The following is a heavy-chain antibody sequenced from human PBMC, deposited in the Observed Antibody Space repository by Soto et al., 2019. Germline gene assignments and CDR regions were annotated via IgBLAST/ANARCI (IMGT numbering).Heavy chain of an antibody. D-gene: IGHD2-21*01. CDR2: ISYDGSNK. CDR1: GFTFSSYA. Sequence: GGSLRLSCAASGFTFSSYAMHWVRQAPGKGLEWVAVISYDGSNKYYADSVKGRFTISRDNSKNTLYLQMNSLRAEDTAVYYCARQHCGEPSRRGCGMDVWGQGTTVTVSS. CDR3: ARQHCGEPSRRGCGMDV. V-gene: IGHV3-30-3*01. J-gene: IGHJ6*02.